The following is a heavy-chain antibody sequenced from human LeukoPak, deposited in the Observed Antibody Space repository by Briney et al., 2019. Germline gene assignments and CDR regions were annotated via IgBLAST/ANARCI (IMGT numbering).Heavy chain of an antibody. CDR3: ARDNQPGIAGY. D-gene: IGHD6-13*01. CDR1: GFTFSSYA. V-gene: IGHV3-21*01. Sequence: GGSLRLSCAASGFTFSSYAMSWVRQAPGKGLEWVSSISSSSSFIYYADSVKGRFTISRDNAKNSLYLQMNSLRAEDTAVYYCARDNQPGIAGYWGQGTLVTVSS. CDR2: ISSSSSFI. J-gene: IGHJ4*02.